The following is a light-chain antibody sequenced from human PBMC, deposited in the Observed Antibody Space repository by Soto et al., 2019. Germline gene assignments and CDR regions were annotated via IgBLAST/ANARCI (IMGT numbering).Light chain of an antibody. J-gene: IGLJ2*01. CDR2: DVS. V-gene: IGLV2-14*01. CDR1: SSDVGGYNY. Sequence: QSALTQPASVSGSPGQSITISCTGTSSDVGGYNYVSWYQQHPGKAPKLMIYDVSNRPSGVSNRFSGSKSGNTASLTISGLQAEDEADNYCSSYTSSSTIMVFGGGTKLTVL. CDR3: SSYTSSSTIMV.